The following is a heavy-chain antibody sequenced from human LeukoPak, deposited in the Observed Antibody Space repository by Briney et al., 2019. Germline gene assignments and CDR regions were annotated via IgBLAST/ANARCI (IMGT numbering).Heavy chain of an antibody. CDR2: ISGSGGST. J-gene: IGHJ6*02. Sequence: GGSLRLSCVTSGFSFSNYWMSWVRQAPGKGLEWVSAISGSGGSTYYADSVKGRFTISRDNAKNSLYLQMNSLRAEDTAVYYCARDPGVVAATLGYYYGMDVWGQGTTVTVS. CDR1: GFSFSNYW. V-gene: IGHV3-21*01. CDR3: ARDPGVVAATLGYYYGMDV. D-gene: IGHD2-15*01.